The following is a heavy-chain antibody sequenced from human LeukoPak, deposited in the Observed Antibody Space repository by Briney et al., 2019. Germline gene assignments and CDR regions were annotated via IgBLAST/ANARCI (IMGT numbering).Heavy chain of an antibody. CDR2: IYYSGST. V-gene: IGHV4-39*07. CDR3: ARSITIFGVVRPYYFDY. D-gene: IGHD3-3*01. CDR1: GGSISSSSYY. Sequence: SETLSLTCTVSGGSISSSSYYWGWIRQPPGKGLEWIGSIYYSGSTYYNPSLKSRVTISVDTSKNQFSLKLSSVTAADTAVYYCARSITIFGVVRPYYFDYWGQGTLVTVSS. J-gene: IGHJ4*02.